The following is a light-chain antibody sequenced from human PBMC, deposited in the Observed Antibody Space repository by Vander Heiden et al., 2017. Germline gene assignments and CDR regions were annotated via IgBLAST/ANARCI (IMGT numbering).Light chain of an antibody. Sequence: QSPLTHPPSVSASRGQSVTISCTGSSTDVLSYYRVSCHQQPPGTPPKLMIYEVRNPPSGLPHRFSCSTSGTTAPLTTSGLPPEDAADYYCSSFTIRGAWLFGGGTKLTVL. CDR3: SSFTIRGAWL. CDR2: EVR. CDR1: STDVLSYYR. J-gene: IGLJ3*02. V-gene: IGLV2-18*03.